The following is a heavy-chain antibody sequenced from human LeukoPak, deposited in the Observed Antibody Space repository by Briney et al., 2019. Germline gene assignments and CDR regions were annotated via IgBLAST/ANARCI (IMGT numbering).Heavy chain of an antibody. Sequence: GGSLRLSCAASGFTFSSYAMSWVRQAPGKGLEWVGHIKSESDGGTTAFAAPVKGRFTISRDDSKNTLFLQMSSLKTEDTAVYYCTTDLITMIVVVDSWGQGTLVTVSS. CDR1: GFTFSSYA. CDR2: IKSESDGGTT. D-gene: IGHD3-22*01. J-gene: IGHJ4*02. CDR3: TTDLITMIVVVDS. V-gene: IGHV3-15*01.